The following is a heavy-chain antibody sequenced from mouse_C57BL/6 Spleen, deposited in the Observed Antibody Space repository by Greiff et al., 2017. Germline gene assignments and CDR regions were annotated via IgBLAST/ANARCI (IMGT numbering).Heavy chain of an antibody. D-gene: IGHD2-4*01. CDR2: IYPGDGAT. J-gene: IGHJ4*01. Sequence: QVQLQQSGAELVKPGASVKISCKASGYAFSSYWMNWVKQRPGKGLEWIGQIYPGDGATNYNGKFKGKATLTADKPSSTAYMQLSSLTSEDSAVYFGARYDYDGEDAMDDWGQGTSVTVSS. V-gene: IGHV1-80*01. CDR3: ARYDYDGEDAMDD. CDR1: GYAFSSYW.